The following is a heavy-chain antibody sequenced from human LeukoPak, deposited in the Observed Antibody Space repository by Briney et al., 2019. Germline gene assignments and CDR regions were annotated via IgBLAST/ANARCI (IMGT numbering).Heavy chain of an antibody. Sequence: APVKVSCKASGYTFTSYDINWVRQATGQGLEWMGWMNPDSGNTGYAQKFQGRVTMTRNTSISTAYMELSSLRSEDTAVYYCARGIRSRRGSSRGNWFDPWGQGTLVAVSS. CDR2: MNPDSGNT. V-gene: IGHV1-8*01. J-gene: IGHJ5*02. D-gene: IGHD6-6*01. CDR3: ARGIRSRRGSSRGNWFDP. CDR1: GYTFTSYD.